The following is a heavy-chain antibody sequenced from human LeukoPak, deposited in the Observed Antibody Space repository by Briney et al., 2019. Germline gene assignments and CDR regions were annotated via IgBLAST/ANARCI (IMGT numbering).Heavy chain of an antibody. V-gene: IGHV5-51*01. D-gene: IGHD6-13*01. J-gene: IGHJ5*02. CDR1: GYSFTSYW. CDR3: ARRPIAAAGPWGWFDP. CDR2: IYPGDSDT. Sequence: GESLKISCKGSGYSFTSYWIGWVRQMPGKGLEWMGIIYPGDSDTRYSPSFQGQVTISADKSISTAYLQWSSLKASDTAMYYCARRPIAAAGPWGWFDPWGQGTLVTVSS.